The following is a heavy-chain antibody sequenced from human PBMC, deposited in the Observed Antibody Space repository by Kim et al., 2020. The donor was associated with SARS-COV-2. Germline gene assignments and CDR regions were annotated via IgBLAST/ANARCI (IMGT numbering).Heavy chain of an antibody. D-gene: IGHD2-21*02. Sequence: SETLSLTCAVYGGSFSGYYWSWIRQPPGKGLEWIGEINHSGSTNYNPSLKSRVTISVDTSKNQFSLKLSSVTAADTAVYYCARGRCGGDCYSLGWYYYYYGMDVWGQGTTVTVSS. CDR1: GGSFSGYY. CDR2: INHSGST. J-gene: IGHJ6*02. CDR3: ARGRCGGDCYSLGWYYYYYGMDV. V-gene: IGHV4-34*01.